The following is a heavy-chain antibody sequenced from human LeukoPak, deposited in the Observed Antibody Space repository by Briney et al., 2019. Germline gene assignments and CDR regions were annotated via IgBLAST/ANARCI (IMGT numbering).Heavy chain of an antibody. Sequence: GGSLKLSCAASRFTFSGSAMHWVRQASGKGLEWVGRIRSKANSYATAYAASVKGRFTISRDDSKNTAYLQMNSLKTEDTAVYYCTRPQWTEDIVVVPAAEYYYYGMDVWGQGTTVTVSS. CDR2: IRSKANSYAT. V-gene: IGHV3-73*01. CDR3: TRPQWTEDIVVVPAAEYYYYGMDV. D-gene: IGHD2-2*01. CDR1: RFTFSGSA. J-gene: IGHJ6*02.